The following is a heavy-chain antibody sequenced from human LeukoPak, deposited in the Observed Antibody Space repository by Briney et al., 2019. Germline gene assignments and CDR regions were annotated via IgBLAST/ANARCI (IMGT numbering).Heavy chain of an antibody. CDR1: GGSISSSSYY. CDR3: ARAPRKQQLIYYGMDV. CDR2: INHSGST. Sequence: TASETLSLTCTVSGGSISSSSYYWSWIRQPPGKGLEWIGEINHSGSTNYNPSLKSRVTISVDTSKNQFSLKLSSVTAADTAVYYCARAPRKQQLIYYGMDVWGQGTTVTVSS. D-gene: IGHD6-13*01. J-gene: IGHJ6*02. V-gene: IGHV4-39*07.